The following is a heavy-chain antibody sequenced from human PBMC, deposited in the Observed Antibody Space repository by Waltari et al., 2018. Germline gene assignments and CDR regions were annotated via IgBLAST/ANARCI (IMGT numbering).Heavy chain of an antibody. CDR1: GYTLTGNY. J-gene: IGHJ4*02. CDR2: INPNSGGT. Sequence: QEHLVQSGAEVKKPGASVKVPCKASGYTLTGNYIHWVRQAPGQWLEWMGWINPNSGGTNYAQKFQGRVTVTRDTSISTAYMEVSSLRSDDTAVYYCAKSPWNGPLDYWGQGTLVTVSS. CDR3: AKSPWNGPLDY. D-gene: IGHD2-8*01. V-gene: IGHV1-2*02.